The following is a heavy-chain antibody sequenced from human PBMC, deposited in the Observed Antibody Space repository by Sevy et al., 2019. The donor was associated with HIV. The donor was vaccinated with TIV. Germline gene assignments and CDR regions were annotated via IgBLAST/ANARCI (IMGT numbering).Heavy chain of an antibody. CDR2: TYSGGST. Sequence: GGSLRLSCAASGFTVSSNYMSWVRQAPGKGLEWVSVTYSGGSTYYADSVKGRFTISRDNSKNTLYLQMNSLRAEDTAVYYCARGGLTVALDYWGQGNLVTVSS. V-gene: IGHV3-53*01. J-gene: IGHJ4*02. D-gene: IGHD6-19*01. CDR1: GFTVSSNY. CDR3: ARGGLTVALDY.